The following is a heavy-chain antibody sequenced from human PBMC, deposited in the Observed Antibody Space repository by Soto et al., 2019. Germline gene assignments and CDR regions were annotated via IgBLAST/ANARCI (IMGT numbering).Heavy chain of an antibody. Sequence: GGSLRLSCAASGFTFSSYAMHWVRQAPGKGLEWVAVISYDGSNKYYADSVKGRFTISRDNSKNTLYLQMNSLRAEDTAVYYCAREGGRYCSSTSCYKDPGWFDTWGQGTLVTVSS. D-gene: IGHD2-2*02. V-gene: IGHV3-30-3*01. J-gene: IGHJ5*02. CDR3: AREGGRYCSSTSCYKDPGWFDT. CDR1: GFTFSSYA. CDR2: ISYDGSNK.